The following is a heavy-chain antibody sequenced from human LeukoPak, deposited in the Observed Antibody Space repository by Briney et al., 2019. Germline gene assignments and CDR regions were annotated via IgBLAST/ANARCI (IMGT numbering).Heavy chain of an antibody. J-gene: IGHJ6*02. CDR3: ARYCSSTSCYLDYYYGMDV. CDR1: GFTSSSYA. D-gene: IGHD2-2*01. V-gene: IGHV3-30-3*01. CDR2: ISYDRSNK. Sequence: PGGSLRLSCAASGFTSSSYAMHWVRQAPGKGLEWVAVISYDRSNKYYADSVKGRFTISRDNSKNTLYLQMNSLRAEDTAVYYCARYCSSTSCYLDYYYGMDVWGQGTTVTVSS.